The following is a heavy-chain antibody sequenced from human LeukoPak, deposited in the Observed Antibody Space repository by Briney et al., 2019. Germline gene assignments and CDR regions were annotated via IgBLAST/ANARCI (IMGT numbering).Heavy chain of an antibody. CDR3: ARDRYDILTGYNPLGAFDM. D-gene: IGHD3-9*01. Sequence: GGSLRLSCAASGFTLTKYWMHWVRQAPGKGPVWVSRMNTDGSSTTYADSAKGRFTISRDNAKNTLYLQMNSLRAEDTAVYYCARDRYDILTGYNPLGAFDMWGQGTMVTVSS. CDR2: MNTDGSST. J-gene: IGHJ3*02. CDR1: GFTLTKYW. V-gene: IGHV3-74*01.